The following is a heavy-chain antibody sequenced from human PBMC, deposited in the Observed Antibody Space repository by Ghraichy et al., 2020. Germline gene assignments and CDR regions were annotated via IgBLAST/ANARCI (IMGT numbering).Heavy chain of an antibody. CDR1: GDSVSSNSAS. D-gene: IGHD5/OR15-5a*01. Sequence: QTLSLTCAISGDSVSSNSASWNWIRQSPSRGLEWLGRTYYRSKWYNDYAASLQGRIIINPDTTKNHFSLQLNSVTPEDTAVYFCSRGTSTYMDVWAKGTTVTVSS. V-gene: IGHV6-1*01. J-gene: IGHJ6*03. CDR3: SRGTSTYMDV. CDR2: TYYRSKWYN.